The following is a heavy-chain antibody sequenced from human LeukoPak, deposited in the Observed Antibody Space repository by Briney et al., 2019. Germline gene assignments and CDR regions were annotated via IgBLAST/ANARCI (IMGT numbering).Heavy chain of an antibody. CDR3: ARSYGPFDGMDV. J-gene: IGHJ6*02. CDR1: GFTFSSYA. CDR2: ISGSGGST. V-gene: IGHV3-23*01. Sequence: GGSLRLSCAASGFTFSSYAMNWVRQAPGKGLEWVSVISGSGGSTYYADSVKGRFTISRDNSKNTLYLQMNSLRAEDTAVYYCARSYGPFDGMDVWGQGTTVTVSS. D-gene: IGHD4-17*01.